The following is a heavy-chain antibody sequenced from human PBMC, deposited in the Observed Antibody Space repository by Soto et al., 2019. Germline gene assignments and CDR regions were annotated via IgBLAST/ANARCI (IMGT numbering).Heavy chain of an antibody. CDR1: GFTFSSYA. V-gene: IGHV3-23*01. D-gene: IGHD3-3*01. CDR3: AKDRSYYDFWSGYYTGIGPFGY. J-gene: IGHJ4*02. Sequence: GGSLRLSCAASGFTFSSYAMSWVRQAPGKGLEWVSAISGSGGSTYYADSVKGRFTISRDNSKNTLYLQMNSLRAEDTAVYYCAKDRSYYDFWSGYYTGIGPFGYWGQGTLVTVSS. CDR2: ISGSGGST.